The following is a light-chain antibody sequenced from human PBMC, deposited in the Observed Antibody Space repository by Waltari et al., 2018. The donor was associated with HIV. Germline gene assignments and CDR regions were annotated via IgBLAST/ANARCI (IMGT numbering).Light chain of an antibody. CDR1: QSVGTN. J-gene: IGKJ3*01. V-gene: IGKV3-15*01. CDR2: GAS. CDR3: QQYQTWPLT. Sequence: ETVMTQSPVTLSVSPGERATLSCRASQSVGTNVTWYQRKSGQAPRLLIYGASTRATAIPEFTLTITSLQSDDYATYYCQQYQTWPLTFGPGTTVDI.